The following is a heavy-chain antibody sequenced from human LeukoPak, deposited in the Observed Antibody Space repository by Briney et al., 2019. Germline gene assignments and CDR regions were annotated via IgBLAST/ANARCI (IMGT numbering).Heavy chain of an antibody. CDR2: INPNSGGT. J-gene: IGHJ6*03. CDR1: GYTFTGYY. CDR3: ARTTNWNYRYYYYYMDV. D-gene: IGHD1-7*01. V-gene: IGHV1-2*02. Sequence: ASVKVSCKASGYTFTGYYVHWVRQAPGQGLEWMGWINPNSGGTNYAQKFQGRVTMTRDTSISTAYMELSRLRSDDTAVYYCARTTNWNYRYYYYYMDVWGKGTTVTVSS.